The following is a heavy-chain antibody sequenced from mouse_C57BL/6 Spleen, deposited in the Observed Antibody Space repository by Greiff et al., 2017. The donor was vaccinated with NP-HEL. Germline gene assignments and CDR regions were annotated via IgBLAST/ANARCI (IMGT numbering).Heavy chain of an antibody. CDR2: IDPNSGGT. V-gene: IGHV1-72*01. Sequence: QVQLQQSGAELVKPGASVKLSCKASGYTFTSYWMHWVKQRPGRGLEWIGRIDPNSGGTKYNEKFKSKATLTVDKPSSTAYMQLSSLTSEDSAVYYCASLTTVVAGYYFDYWGQGTTLTVSS. CDR3: ASLTTVVAGYYFDY. CDR1: GYTFTSYW. D-gene: IGHD1-1*01. J-gene: IGHJ2*01.